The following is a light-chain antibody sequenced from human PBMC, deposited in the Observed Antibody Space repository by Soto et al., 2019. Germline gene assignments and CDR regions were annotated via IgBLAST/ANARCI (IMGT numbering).Light chain of an antibody. J-gene: IGLJ2*01. V-gene: IGLV3-21*04. CDR2: YDK. CDR1: DIGRKL. CDR3: QVWDTGSDHVV. Sequence: SYELTQPPSVSVAPRQTAAITCGGIDIGRKLVHWYQQRPGQAPVVVIYYDKDRPSGIPERFSGSNSGNTATLTITRVEAGDEADYYCQVWDTGSDHVVFGGGTKVTVL.